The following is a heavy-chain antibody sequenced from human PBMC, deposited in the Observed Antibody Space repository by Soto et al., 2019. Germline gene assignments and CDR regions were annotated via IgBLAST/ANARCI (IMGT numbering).Heavy chain of an antibody. CDR1: GFTFSRDG. D-gene: IGHD3-10*01. Sequence: GGSLRLSFAVSGFTFSRDGMHWVRQAPGKGLEWVAVIWYDGSNKYYADSVKGRFTISRDNSKNTLYLQMNSLRAEDTAVYYCARTVRGVYFDYWGQGTLVTVSS. J-gene: IGHJ4*02. V-gene: IGHV3-33*01. CDR2: IWYDGSNK. CDR3: ARTVRGVYFDY.